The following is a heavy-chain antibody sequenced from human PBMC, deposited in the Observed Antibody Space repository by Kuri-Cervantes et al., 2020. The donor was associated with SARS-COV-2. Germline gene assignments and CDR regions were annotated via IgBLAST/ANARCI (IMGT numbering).Heavy chain of an antibody. V-gene: IGHV1-46*01. CDR3: ASLGVDCSGGSCWQGFDY. CDR2: INPSGGST. J-gene: IGHJ4*02. D-gene: IGHD2-15*01. Sequence: ASVKVSCKASGYTFTSYYMHWVRQAPGQGLEWMGIINPSGGSTSYAQKLQGRVTMTRDTSTSTVYMGLSSLRSEDTAVYYCASLGVDCSGGSCWQGFDYWGQGTLVTVSS. CDR1: GYTFTSYY.